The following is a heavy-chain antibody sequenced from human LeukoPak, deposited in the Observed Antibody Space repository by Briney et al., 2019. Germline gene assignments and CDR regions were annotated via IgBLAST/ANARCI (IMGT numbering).Heavy chain of an antibody. Sequence: SETLSLTCTVSGGSVSSGSYYWSWIRQPPGKGLEWIGYIYYSGSTNYNPSLKSRVTISVDTSKNQFSLELSSVTAADTAVYYCAKDLVQWELLGYFQHWGQGTLVTVSS. CDR3: AKDLVQWELLGYFQH. V-gene: IGHV4-61*01. CDR1: GGSVSSGSYY. J-gene: IGHJ1*01. CDR2: IYYSGST. D-gene: IGHD1-26*01.